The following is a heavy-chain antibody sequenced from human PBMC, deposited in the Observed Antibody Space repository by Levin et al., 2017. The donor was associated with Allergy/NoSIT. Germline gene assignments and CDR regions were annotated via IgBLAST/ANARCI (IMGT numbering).Heavy chain of an antibody. V-gene: IGHV4-59*01. CDR3: ARDRHQLQWMD. Sequence: SSETLSLTCTVSGGSISSYYWSWIRQPPGKGLEWIGYIYYSGSTNYNPSLKSRVTISVDTSKNQFSLKLSSVTAADTAVYYCARDRHQLQWMDWGQGTLVTVSS. J-gene: IGHJ4*02. D-gene: IGHD2-2*01. CDR1: GGSISSYY. CDR2: IYYSGST.